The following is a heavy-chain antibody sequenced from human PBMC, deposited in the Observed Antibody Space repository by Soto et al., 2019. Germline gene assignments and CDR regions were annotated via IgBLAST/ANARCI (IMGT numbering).Heavy chain of an antibody. D-gene: IGHD3-22*01. V-gene: IGHV4-4*02. CDR2: VFHSGGT. J-gene: IGHJ5*02. CDR1: GDSISSPNW. CDR3: ARALGSSGFHGWLDP. Sequence: QVQLQESGPGLVKPSGTLSLTCAVSGDSISSPNWWGWVRQPPGKGLEWIGEVFHSGGTNYNPSLKSRITISVGKSKNQFSLILTSVTAADTAIYYCARALGSSGFHGWLDPWGQGTLVTVSS.